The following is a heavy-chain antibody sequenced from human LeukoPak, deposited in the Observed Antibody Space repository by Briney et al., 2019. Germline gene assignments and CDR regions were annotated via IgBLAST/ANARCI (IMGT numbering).Heavy chain of an antibody. V-gene: IGHV3-48*03. D-gene: IGHD6-19*01. J-gene: IGHJ4*02. CDR3: AREGIAVAVNFDY. CDR2: ISSSGSTI. CDR1: GFNFGSYS. Sequence: GGSLRLSCAASGFNFGSYSMTWVRQAPGRGLEWVSYISSSGSTIYYADSVRGRLTISRDNAKNSLYLQMNSLRAEDTAVYYCAREGIAVAVNFDYWGQGTLVTVSS.